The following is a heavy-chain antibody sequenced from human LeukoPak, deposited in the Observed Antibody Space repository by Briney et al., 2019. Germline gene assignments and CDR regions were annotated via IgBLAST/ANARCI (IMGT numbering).Heavy chain of an antibody. CDR1: GYSFTSYW. V-gene: IGHV5-51*01. J-gene: IGHJ5*02. D-gene: IGHD2-2*02. CDR3: ARVRSTSCYTGFCNWFDP. CDR2: IYPGDSDT. Sequence: GESLQISCKGSGYSFTSYWIGWVRQMPGKGLEWMGIIYPGDSDTRYSPSFQGQVTISADKSISTAYLQWSSLKASDTAMYYCARVRSTSCYTGFCNWFDPWGQGTLVTVSS.